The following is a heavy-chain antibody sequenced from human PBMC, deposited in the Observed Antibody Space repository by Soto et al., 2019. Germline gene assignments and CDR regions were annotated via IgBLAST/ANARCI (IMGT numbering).Heavy chain of an antibody. J-gene: IGHJ4*02. CDR3: ARVFSSGSGWMYYFDF. CDR2: VFHTWGT. V-gene: IGHV4-4*02. CDR1: SDSIAGENW. Sequence: QVQLQESGPGLVKPSETLSLTCTVSSDSIAGENWWSWVRQPPGLGLEWIGEVFHTWGTNYNPSLKSRVTTEVDKSKNQFSLKLISATAADTAVYYCARVFSSGSGWMYYFDFWGQGTLVSVSS. D-gene: IGHD6-19*01.